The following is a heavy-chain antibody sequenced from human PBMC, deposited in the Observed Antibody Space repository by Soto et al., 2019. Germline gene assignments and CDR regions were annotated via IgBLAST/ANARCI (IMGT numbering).Heavy chain of an antibody. CDR2: ISGRGGSK. V-gene: IGHV3-23*01. Sequence: GGSLRLSCATSGFPFSSYAMSWVRQAPGKGLEWVSAISGRGGSKYYADSAKGRFTVSRDNSKNTLYLQMNSLRAEDTAVYYCAKDSTLTVVKRGSFDYWGQGTLVTVSS. CDR3: AKDSTLTVVKRGSFDY. D-gene: IGHD2-21*01. J-gene: IGHJ4*02. CDR1: GFPFSSYA.